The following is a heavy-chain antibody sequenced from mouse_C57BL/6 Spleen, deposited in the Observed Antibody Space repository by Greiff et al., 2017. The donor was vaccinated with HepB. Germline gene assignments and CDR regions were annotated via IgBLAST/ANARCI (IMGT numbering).Heavy chain of an antibody. CDR3: AKTGTGAMDY. J-gene: IGHJ4*01. CDR2: ISSGSSTI. D-gene: IGHD4-1*01. Sequence: EVKLMDSGGGLVKPGGSLKLSCAASGFTFSDYGMHWVRQAPEKGLEWVAYISSGSSTIYYADTVKGRFTISRDNAKNTLFLQMTSLRSEDTAMYYCAKTGTGAMDYWGQGTSVTVSS. CDR1: GFTFSDYG. V-gene: IGHV5-17*01.